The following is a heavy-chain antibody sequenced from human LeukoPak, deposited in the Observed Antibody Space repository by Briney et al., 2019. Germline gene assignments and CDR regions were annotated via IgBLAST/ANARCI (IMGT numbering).Heavy chain of an antibody. CDR2: ISSSSSYI. CDR3: ARDRGYYDSSGYKGDAFDI. V-gene: IGHV3-21*01. CDR1: GFTFSSYS. Sequence: GGSLRLSCAASGFTFSSYSMNWVRQAPGKGLEWASSISSSSSYIYYADSVKGRFTISRDNAKNSLYLQMNSLRAEDTAVYYCARDRGYYDSSGYKGDAFDIWGQGTMVTVSS. D-gene: IGHD3-22*01. J-gene: IGHJ3*02.